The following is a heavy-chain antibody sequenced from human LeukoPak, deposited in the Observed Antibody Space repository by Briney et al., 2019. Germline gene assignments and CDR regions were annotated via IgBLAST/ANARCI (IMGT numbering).Heavy chain of an antibody. CDR1: GGSISSSNW. CDR3: ARGKKSGGVITPGAFDI. J-gene: IGHJ3*02. V-gene: IGHV4-4*02. D-gene: IGHD4-23*01. Sequence: SGTLSLTCAVSGGSISSSNWWSWVRQPPGKGLEWIGEIYHSGSTNYNPSLKSRVTISVDKSKNQFSLKLDSVTAADTAVYFCARGKKSGGVITPGAFDIWGQGTMVIVSS. CDR2: IYHSGST.